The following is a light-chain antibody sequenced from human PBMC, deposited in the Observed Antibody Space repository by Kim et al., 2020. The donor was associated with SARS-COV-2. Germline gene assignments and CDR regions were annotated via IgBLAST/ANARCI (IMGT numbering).Light chain of an antibody. CDR2: GAS. CDR3: QQYNNWPPLT. V-gene: IGKV3-15*01. Sequence: EIVMTQSPANLSVSPGERATLSCRASQSVSSNLAWYQQKPGQAPRLLIYGASTRATGIPARFSGGGSGTEFTLTISSLQSEDFAVYYCQQYNNWPPLTFGGGTKVDIK. J-gene: IGKJ4*01. CDR1: QSVSSN.